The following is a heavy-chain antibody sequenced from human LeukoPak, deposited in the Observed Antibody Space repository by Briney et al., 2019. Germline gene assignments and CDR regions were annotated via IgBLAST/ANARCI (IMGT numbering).Heavy chain of an antibody. V-gene: IGHV1-18*01. J-gene: IGHJ4*02. D-gene: IGHD4-11*01. Sequence: ASVKVSCKASGYAFTSYGISWVRQAPGQGLEWMGWISAYNGNTNYAQKLQGRVTMTTDTSTSTAYMELRSLRSDDTAVYYCARDSLTTTASDYWGQGTLVTVSS. CDR3: ARDSLTTTASDY. CDR2: ISAYNGNT. CDR1: GYAFTSYG.